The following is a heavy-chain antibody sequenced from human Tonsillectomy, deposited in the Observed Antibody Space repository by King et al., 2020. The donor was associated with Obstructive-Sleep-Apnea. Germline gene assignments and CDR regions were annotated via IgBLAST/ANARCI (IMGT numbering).Heavy chain of an antibody. CDR1: GGSISSYY. J-gene: IGHJ4*02. V-gene: IGHV4-59*01. Sequence: VQLQESGPGLVKPSETLSLTCTVSGGSISSYYWSWIRQPPGKGLEWIWYIYYSGSTNYNPSLKSRVTISVDTSKNQFSLKLSSVTAADTAVYYCARARSGSYYGFDYWGQGTLVTVSS. CDR2: IYYSGST. D-gene: IGHD1-26*01. CDR3: ARARSGSYYGFDY.